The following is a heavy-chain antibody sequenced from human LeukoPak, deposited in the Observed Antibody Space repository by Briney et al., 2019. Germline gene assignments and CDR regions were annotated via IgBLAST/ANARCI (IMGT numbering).Heavy chain of an antibody. CDR1: RYTFSSYD. Sequence: ASVKVSCKASRYTFSSYDINWVRQATGQGLERMGWMNANSGNIGYAQKFQGRVTMTRNTSISTVYMELSSLKFEDTAVYYCARWDARGYYFDYWGQGTLVTVSS. J-gene: IGHJ4*02. D-gene: IGHD1-26*01. V-gene: IGHV1-8*01. CDR3: ARWDARGYYFDY. CDR2: MNANSGNI.